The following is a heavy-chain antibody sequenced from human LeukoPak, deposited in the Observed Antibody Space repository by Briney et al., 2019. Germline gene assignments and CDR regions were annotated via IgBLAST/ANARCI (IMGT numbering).Heavy chain of an antibody. J-gene: IGHJ4*02. Sequence: GGSLRLSCAASGFTFSRYWMTWVRQAPGKGLEWVANIKEDGSEKYYVDSVKGRFTISRDNAKNSLYLQMNSLRAEDTAVYYCARVLIDYYDSSGYYGPFDYWGQGALVTVSS. CDR2: IKEDGSEK. D-gene: IGHD3-22*01. V-gene: IGHV3-7*05. CDR1: GFTFSRYW. CDR3: ARVLIDYYDSSGYYGPFDY.